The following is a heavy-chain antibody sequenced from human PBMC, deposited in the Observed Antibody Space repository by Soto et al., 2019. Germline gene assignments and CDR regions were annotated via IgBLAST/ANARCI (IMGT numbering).Heavy chain of an antibody. V-gene: IGHV3-23*01. CDR3: ARDLGSSGFRQGD. CDR2: STSSGGST. D-gene: IGHD6-25*01. Sequence: EVQLLESGGGLVQPGGSLRLSWATSGFTVSRYAVSGVRQAPGEVLEWFSGSTSSGGSTVYADSVKGRFPISTNNTRKTRYLKMNRRNPEDKGISCSARDLGSSGFRQGDWGQGTRVNASS. CDR1: GFTVSRYA. J-gene: IGHJ4*02.